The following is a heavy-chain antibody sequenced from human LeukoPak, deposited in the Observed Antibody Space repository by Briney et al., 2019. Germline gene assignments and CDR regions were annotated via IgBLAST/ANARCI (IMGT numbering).Heavy chain of an antibody. J-gene: IGHJ5*02. CDR1: GYTFTSYY. V-gene: IGHV1-46*01. CDR2: INPSGGST. D-gene: IGHD3-22*01. Sequence: ASVKVSCKASGYTFTSYYMHWVRQAPGQGLEWMGIINPSGGSTSYAQKFQARVTMTRDTSTSTVYMELSSLRSEDTAVYYCARSTYYYDSSGSNWFDPWGQGTLVTVSS. CDR3: ARSTYYYDSSGSNWFDP.